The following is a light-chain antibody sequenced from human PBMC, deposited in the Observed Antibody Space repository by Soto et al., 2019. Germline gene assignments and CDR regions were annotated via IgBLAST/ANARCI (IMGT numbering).Light chain of an antibody. Sequence: QSVLTPPRSVSGSTGQSVTISCTGTSSDVGGDNYVSWYQQHPGKAPKLMIYDVSKRPSGVPDRFSGSKSGNTASLTISWLQAEDEADYYCCSYAGSYRYVFGTGTKVTVL. CDR1: SSDVGGDNY. J-gene: IGLJ1*01. CDR3: CSYAGSYRYV. CDR2: DVS. V-gene: IGLV2-11*01.